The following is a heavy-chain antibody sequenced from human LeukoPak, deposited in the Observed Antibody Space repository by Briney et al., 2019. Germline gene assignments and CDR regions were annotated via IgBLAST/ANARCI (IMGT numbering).Heavy chain of an antibody. Sequence: GGSLRLSCVASGFTFSSYAMSWVRQAPGKGLEWVSVISGSGGSTYYRDFVKGRFTISRDNSKNTVYLQMNSLRAEDTAVYYCAKDGTTTITFDYWGQGTLVAVSS. CDR2: ISGSGGST. D-gene: IGHD1-1*01. CDR3: AKDGTTTITFDY. J-gene: IGHJ4*02. V-gene: IGHV3-23*01. CDR1: GFTFSSYA.